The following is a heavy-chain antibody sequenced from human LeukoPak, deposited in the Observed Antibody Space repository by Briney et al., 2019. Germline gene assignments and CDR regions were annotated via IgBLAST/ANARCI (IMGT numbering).Heavy chain of an antibody. V-gene: IGHV4-59*01. CDR1: GGSISSYY. J-gene: IGHJ4*02. Sequence: SETLSLTCTVSGGSISSYYWSWIRQPPGKGLEWIGYIYYSGSTNYNPSLKSRVTISVDTSKNQFSLKLSSVTAADTAVYYCARDPFYPRGSYFDYWGQGTLVTVSS. CDR3: ARDPFYPRGSYFDY. CDR2: IYYSGST. D-gene: IGHD2/OR15-2a*01.